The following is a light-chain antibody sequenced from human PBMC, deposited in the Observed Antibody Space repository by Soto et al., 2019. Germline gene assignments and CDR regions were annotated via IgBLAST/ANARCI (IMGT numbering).Light chain of an antibody. CDR1: QSISGN. Sequence: EIVMTQSPATLSVSPEESATLSCRASQSISGNVAWYQQKPGLAPRLLIYHTSTRATGVPARFSGSGSGTEFSLTISSLQSEDSAVYFCQRYDNWPLTFGGGTKVDIK. CDR3: QRYDNWPLT. J-gene: IGKJ4*01. CDR2: HTS. V-gene: IGKV3-15*01.